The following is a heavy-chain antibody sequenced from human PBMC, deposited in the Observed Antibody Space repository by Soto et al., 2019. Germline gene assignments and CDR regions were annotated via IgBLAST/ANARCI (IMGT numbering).Heavy chain of an antibody. J-gene: IGHJ4*02. D-gene: IGHD3-22*01. CDR3: ASLYYYDSNGAFDY. CDR2: IYPGNSDT. Sequence: GESLKISCYGAGYTFTNYWIGWVRQMPGKGLEWMGIIYPGNSDTKYSPSFQGQVTISADKSINTAYLQWSSLKASDTAMYFCASLYYYDSNGAFDYWAQGTLVTVYS. V-gene: IGHV5-51*01. CDR1: GYTFTNYW.